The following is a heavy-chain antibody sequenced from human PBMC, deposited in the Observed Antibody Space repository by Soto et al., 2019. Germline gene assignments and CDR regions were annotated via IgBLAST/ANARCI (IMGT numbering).Heavy chain of an antibody. V-gene: IGHV1-46*01. D-gene: IGHD2-21*02. CDR2: VNPSGGHT. CDR1: GDTFTDYY. J-gene: IGHJ4*02. Sequence: QVQLMQSGAEVKKPGASVKVSCKASGDTFTDYYIHWVRQAPGQGLEWMGTVNPSGGHTTYAQHFLGRVTXTXXXSXXTLNMELTSLTSDDPAVYYCARGGHVVVVTAALDYWGQGTLVTVSS. CDR3: ARGGHVVVVTAALDY.